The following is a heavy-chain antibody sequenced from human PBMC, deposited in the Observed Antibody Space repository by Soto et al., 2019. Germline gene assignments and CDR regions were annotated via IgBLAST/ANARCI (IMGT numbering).Heavy chain of an antibody. CDR1: GYIFTGNY. CDR2: INPNNGAT. V-gene: IGHV1-2*02. CDR3: APHYPDSSGYFDH. Sequence: QVQLVQSGAEVKKPGASVKVSCKASGYIFTGNYMHWVRQAPGQGLEYMGWINPNNGATNYAQNFQGRGTITWDTSISTAYMEVRRLRSDDTAVYYCAPHYPDSSGYFDHWGQGTLVTVSS. D-gene: IGHD3-22*01. J-gene: IGHJ4*01.